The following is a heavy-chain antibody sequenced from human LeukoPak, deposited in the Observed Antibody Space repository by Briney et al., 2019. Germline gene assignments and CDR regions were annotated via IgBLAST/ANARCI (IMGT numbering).Heavy chain of an antibody. CDR2: MNPNSGNT. Sequence: GASVKVSCKASGYTFTSYDINWVRQATGQGLEWMGWMNPNSGNTGYAQKLQGRVTMTTDTSTSTAYMELRSLRSDDTAVYYCARAAPRFIGYSSSLGAFDIWGQGTMVTVSS. V-gene: IGHV1-8*01. D-gene: IGHD6-13*01. CDR1: GYTFTSYD. J-gene: IGHJ3*02. CDR3: ARAAPRFIGYSSSLGAFDI.